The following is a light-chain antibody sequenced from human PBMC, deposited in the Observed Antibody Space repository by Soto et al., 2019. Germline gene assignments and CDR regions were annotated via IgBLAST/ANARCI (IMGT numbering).Light chain of an antibody. CDR1: QSLLHTNGKNY. Sequence: DIVMTQSPLSLPVTPGEPASISCRSSQSLLHTNGKNYMDWYLQKPGQSPQLLIYLGSNRASGVPDRFSGSGSGTDFTLKISRVEADDVGLYYCMQALQTPPYTFGQGTKVDIK. V-gene: IGKV2-28*01. CDR3: MQALQTPPYT. CDR2: LGS. J-gene: IGKJ2*01.